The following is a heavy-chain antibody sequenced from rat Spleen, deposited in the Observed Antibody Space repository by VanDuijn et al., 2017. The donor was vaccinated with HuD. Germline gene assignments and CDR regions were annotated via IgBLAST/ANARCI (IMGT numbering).Heavy chain of an antibody. Sequence: EVQLVESGGGLVQPGRSLKLSCVASGFTFNNYWMTWIRQAPGKGLEWVASITNTGGSTYYPDSVKGRFTISRDNAENIVFLRMNSLKSEDTATYYCAVAGYGYWGQGVMVTVSS. CDR3: AVAGYGY. V-gene: IGHV5-31*01. J-gene: IGHJ2*01. D-gene: IGHD1-7*01. CDR1: GFTFNNYW. CDR2: ITNTGGST.